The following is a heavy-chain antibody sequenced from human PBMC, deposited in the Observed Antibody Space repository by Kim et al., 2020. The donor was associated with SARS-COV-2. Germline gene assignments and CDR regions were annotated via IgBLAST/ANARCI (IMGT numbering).Heavy chain of an antibody. Sequence: ASVKVSCKASDYRFTRYGISWVRQAPGQGLEWMGWVKGYNSKTNYAQKFQGRVTMTLDASASTAYMELRSLGFDDTAVYYCARETFMVRFDPWGQGTLVTVSS. V-gene: IGHV1-18*01. D-gene: IGHD3-10*01. CDR2: VKGYNSKT. CDR1: DYRFTRYG. CDR3: ARETFMVRFDP. J-gene: IGHJ5*02.